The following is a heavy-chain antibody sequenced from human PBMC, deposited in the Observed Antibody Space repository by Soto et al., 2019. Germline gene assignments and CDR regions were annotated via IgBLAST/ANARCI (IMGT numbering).Heavy chain of an antibody. CDR3: ARDGLGYCSGGSWYASFMDY. D-gene: IGHD2-15*01. J-gene: IGHJ4*02. Sequence: QVQLVESGGGVVQPGGSLRLSCAASGFTFSSYGMHWVRQAPGKGLEWVAVIWYDGSNKYYADSVKGRFTIPRDNSKNTLYMQINSMRADDTAVYYCARDGLGYCSGGSWYASFMDYWRQGTLVTVSS. CDR1: GFTFSSYG. CDR2: IWYDGSNK. V-gene: IGHV3-33*01.